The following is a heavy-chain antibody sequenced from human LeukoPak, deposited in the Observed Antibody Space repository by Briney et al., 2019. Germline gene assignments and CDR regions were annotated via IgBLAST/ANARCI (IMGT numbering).Heavy chain of an antibody. CDR3: ARAIRSMTTVTTPLDY. J-gene: IGHJ4*03. D-gene: IGHD4-17*01. V-gene: IGHV3-11*01. CDR2: ISSSGSTI. Sequence: GGSLRLSCAASGFTFSDYYMSWIRQAPGKGLEWVSYISSSGSTIYYADSVKGRFTISRDNAKNSLYLQMNSLRAEDTAVYYCARAIRSMTTVTTPLDYWGQGTTVTVSS. CDR1: GFTFSDYY.